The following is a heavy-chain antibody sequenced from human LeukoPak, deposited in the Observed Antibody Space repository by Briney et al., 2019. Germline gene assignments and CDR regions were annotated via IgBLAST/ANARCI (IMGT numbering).Heavy chain of an antibody. V-gene: IGHV4-31*03. Sequence: SQTLSLTCTVSGGSISSGGYYWSWLRQHPGKGLEWLGYIYYSGSTYYNPSLKSRVTISVDTSKNQFSLKLSSVTAADTAVYYCARGAPPGRGYYDSSGFYFDPWGQGTLVSVSS. CDR2: IYYSGST. CDR1: GGSISSGGYY. J-gene: IGHJ5*02. CDR3: ARGAPPGRGYYDSSGFYFDP. D-gene: IGHD3-22*01.